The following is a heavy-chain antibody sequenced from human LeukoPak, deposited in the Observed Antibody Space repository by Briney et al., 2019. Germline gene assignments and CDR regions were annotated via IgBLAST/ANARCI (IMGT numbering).Heavy chain of an antibody. CDR2: IRSKVYGGTP. Sequence: GGSLRLSCTASGFTFGDYAMTWVRQAPGKGLEWVGCIRSKVYGGTPEYAASVKGRFTISRDNAKNSLYLQMNSLRAEDTAVYYCARDPYSGSYGNYYYYFMDVWGKGTTVTISS. CDR3: ARDPYSGSYGNYYYYFMDV. J-gene: IGHJ6*03. V-gene: IGHV3-49*04. D-gene: IGHD1-26*01. CDR1: GFTFGDYA.